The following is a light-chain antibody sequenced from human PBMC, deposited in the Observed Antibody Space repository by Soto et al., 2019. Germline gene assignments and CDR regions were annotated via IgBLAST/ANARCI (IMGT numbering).Light chain of an antibody. CDR1: SSNIGNNY. Sequence: QSVLTQPPSVSAAPGQKVTISCSGSSSNIGNNYVPWYQQLPGTAPKLPIYENNKRPSGIPDRFSGSKSATSATLGITGLQTGDEADYYCGTWDSSLSAYVFGTGTKVTVL. CDR3: GTWDSSLSAYV. CDR2: ENN. J-gene: IGLJ1*01. V-gene: IGLV1-51*02.